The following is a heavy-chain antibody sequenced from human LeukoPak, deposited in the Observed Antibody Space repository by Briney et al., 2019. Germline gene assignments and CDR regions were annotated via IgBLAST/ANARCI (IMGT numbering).Heavy chain of an antibody. Sequence: SGGSLRLSCAASRFTFSSYAMSWVRQAPGRGLEWVSTIGGTGDKTYYADSVKGRFTISRENSKNTLYLQISSLRADDTAVYYCTKEGPVNAIGDLWGQGTLVTVSS. CDR2: IGGTGDKT. CDR3: TKEGPVNAIGDL. J-gene: IGHJ5*02. D-gene: IGHD2-21*01. CDR1: RFTFSSYA. V-gene: IGHV3-23*01.